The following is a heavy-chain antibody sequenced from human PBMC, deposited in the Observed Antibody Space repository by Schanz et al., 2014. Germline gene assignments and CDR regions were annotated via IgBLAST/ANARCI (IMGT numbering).Heavy chain of an antibody. CDR2: IGVDGTTT. V-gene: IGHV3-23*01. D-gene: IGHD3-10*01. CDR3: AKGRFGELSAFDI. J-gene: IGHJ3*02. Sequence: EMQLLESGGGLAQPGGSLKLSCAASGFAFSSYGMNWLRQAPGKGLEWVSVIGVDGTTTYYADSVKGRFTISRDNSKNTLYLQMNSLRPEDTAVYYCAKGRFGELSAFDIWGQGTMVTVSS. CDR1: GFAFSSYG.